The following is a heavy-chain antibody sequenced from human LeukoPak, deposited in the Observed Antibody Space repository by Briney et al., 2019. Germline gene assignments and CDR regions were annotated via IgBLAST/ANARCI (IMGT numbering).Heavy chain of an antibody. CDR2: IYDDGST. Sequence: SETLSLTCTVSGGSISSYYWSWIRQSPGKGLEWIGYIYDDGSTRHNPSLKSRVTMSIDTSKNQFSLKLSSVTAADTAVYYCARATYYYHLDVWGQGATVTVSS. CDR1: GGSISSYY. J-gene: IGHJ6*01. CDR3: ARATYYYHLDV. V-gene: IGHV4-59*01.